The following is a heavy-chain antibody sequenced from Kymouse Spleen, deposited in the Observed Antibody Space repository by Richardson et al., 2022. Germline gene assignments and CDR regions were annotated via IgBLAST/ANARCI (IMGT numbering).Heavy chain of an antibody. V-gene: IGHV4-34*01. J-gene: IGHJ5*02. CDR2: INHSGST. Sequence: QVQLQQWGAGLLKPSETLSLTCAVYGGSFSGYYWSWIRQPPGKGLEWIGEINHSGSTNYNPSLKSRVTISVDTSKNQFSLKLSSVTAADTAVYYCARGRAYNWNPNWFDPWGQGTLVTVSS. CDR1: GGSFSGYY. D-gene: IGHD1-20*01,IGHD1-7*01. CDR3: ARGRAYNWNPNWFDP.